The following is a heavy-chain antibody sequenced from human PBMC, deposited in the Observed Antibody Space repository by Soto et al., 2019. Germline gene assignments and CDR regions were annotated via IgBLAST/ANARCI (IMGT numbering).Heavy chain of an antibody. CDR3: AHPYCSSTSCYHYYYAMDV. V-gene: IGHV3-23*01. D-gene: IGHD2-2*01. Sequence: EVQLLESGGGLEQPGGSLRLSCAASGFTFSSYAMSWVRQAPGKGLEWVSAISGSGGSTVYADSVKGRFTISRDNANTTLYLQMNSLRAEDTAVYYCAHPYCSSTSCYHYYYAMDVWGQGTTVTVSS. J-gene: IGHJ6*02. CDR2: ISGSGGST. CDR1: GFTFSSYA.